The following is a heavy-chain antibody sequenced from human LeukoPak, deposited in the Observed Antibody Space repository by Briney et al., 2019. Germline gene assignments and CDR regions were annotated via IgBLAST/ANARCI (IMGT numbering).Heavy chain of an antibody. CDR1: GFTFSSYA. CDR2: ISGSGGST. V-gene: IGHV3-23*01. Sequence: PGGSLRLSCAASGFTFSSYAMSWVRQAPGKGLEWASAISGSGGSTYYADSVKGRFTTSRDNSKNTLYLQMNSLRAEDTAVYYCAKFLPTHIVVANYYFDYWGQGTLVTVSS. CDR3: AKFLPTHIVVANYYFDY. D-gene: IGHD2-21*01. J-gene: IGHJ4*02.